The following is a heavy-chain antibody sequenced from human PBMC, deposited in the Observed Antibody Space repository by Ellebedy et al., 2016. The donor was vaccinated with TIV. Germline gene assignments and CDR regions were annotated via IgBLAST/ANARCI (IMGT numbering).Heavy chain of an antibody. J-gene: IGHJ4*02. CDR2: MNPNSGNT. CDR1: GYTFTSYD. Sequence: ASVQVSCKASGYTFTSYDIHWVRQATRQGLEWMGWMNPNSGNTGYAQKFQGRVTITRNTSISTAYMELSSLRSEDTAVYYCERVRDNSWYYWGQGTLVTVSS. V-gene: IGHV1-8*03. D-gene: IGHD6-13*01. CDR3: ERVRDNSWYY.